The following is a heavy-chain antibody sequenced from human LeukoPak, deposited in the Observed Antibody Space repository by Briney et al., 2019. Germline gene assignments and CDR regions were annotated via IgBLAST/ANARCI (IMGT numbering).Heavy chain of an antibody. CDR3: AREISGWYDY. Sequence: PSETLSLTCTVSGYSISSGYYWGWIRQPPGKGLGWIGSIYHSGSTYYNPSLKSRVTISVDTSKNQFSLKLSSVTAADTAVYYCAREISGWYDYWGQGTLVTVSS. CDR2: IYHSGST. CDR1: GYSISSGYY. D-gene: IGHD6-19*01. J-gene: IGHJ4*02. V-gene: IGHV4-38-2*02.